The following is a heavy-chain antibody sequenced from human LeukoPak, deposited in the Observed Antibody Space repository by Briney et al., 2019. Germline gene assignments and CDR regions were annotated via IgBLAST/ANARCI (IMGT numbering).Heavy chain of an antibody. V-gene: IGHV4-39*01. CDR3: ARHDGRGGNTMGALDS. CDR1: GGSFNSGSHH. CDR2: LYYSRIT. D-gene: IGHD2-2*01. Sequence: SETLSLTCTVSGGSFNSGSHHWGWFRQSPGKGLEWIGSLYYSRITYYNPSLNSRVTISVVTSKNQFSLQLNSVTAADTAVYYCARHDGRGGNTMGALDSWGQGSLVTVSS. J-gene: IGHJ4*02.